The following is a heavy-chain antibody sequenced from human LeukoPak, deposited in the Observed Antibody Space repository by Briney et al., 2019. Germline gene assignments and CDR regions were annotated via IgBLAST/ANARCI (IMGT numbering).Heavy chain of an antibody. CDR3: AADGDQTPTLDY. Sequence: SVKVSCKASGGTVSSYAISWVRQAAAQGREWMGGIIPIFGTSNFAQKIQGRVTITTDESTITAYVELSGLRSEDRSVYYFAADGDQTPTLDYCGQGSLVTVSS. D-gene: IGHD4-17*01. V-gene: IGHV1-69*05. J-gene: IGHJ4*02. CDR1: GGTVSSYA. CDR2: IIPIFGTS.